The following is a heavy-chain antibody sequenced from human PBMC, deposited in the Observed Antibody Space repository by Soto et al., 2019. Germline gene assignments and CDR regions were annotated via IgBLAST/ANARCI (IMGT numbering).Heavy chain of an antibody. CDR2: IKQDGSEK. CDR1: GFTFSSYC. D-gene: IGHD3-10*01. CDR3: ARVRGVIIKATSGYFDY. Sequence: PGGSLRLSCAASGFTFSSYCMSWVRQAPGKGLEWVANIKQDGSEKYYVDSVKGRFTISRDNAKNSLYLQMNSLRAEDTAVYYCARVRGVIIKATSGYFDYWGQGTLVTVSS. J-gene: IGHJ4*02. V-gene: IGHV3-7*01.